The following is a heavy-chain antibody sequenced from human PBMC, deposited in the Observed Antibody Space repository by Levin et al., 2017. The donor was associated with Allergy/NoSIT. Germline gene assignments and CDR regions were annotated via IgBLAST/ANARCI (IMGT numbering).Heavy chain of an antibody. Sequence: NASGPTLVKPTQTLTLTCTFSGFSLSTSGVGVGWIRQPPGKALEWLALIYWDDDKRYSPSLKSRLTITKDTSKNQVVLTMTNMDPVDTATYYCAHGVRWPAATAEMKGYYYYGMDVWGQGTTVTVSS. CDR3: AHGVRWPAATAEMKGYYYYGMDV. V-gene: IGHV2-5*02. D-gene: IGHD2-2*01. CDR2: IYWDDDK. J-gene: IGHJ6*02. CDR1: GFSLSTSGVG.